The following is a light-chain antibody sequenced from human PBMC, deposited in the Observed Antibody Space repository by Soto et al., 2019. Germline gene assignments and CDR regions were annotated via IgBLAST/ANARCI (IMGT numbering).Light chain of an antibody. CDR2: EGS. V-gene: IGLV2-23*01. Sequence: QSALTQPASVSGSPGQSITISCTGTSSDVGSYNLVSWYQQHPGKAPKLMIYEGSKRPSGVSHRFSGSKSGNTASLTISGLQAEDEADDYCCAYAGSSTPNWVFGGGTKVTVL. J-gene: IGLJ3*02. CDR3: CAYAGSSTPNWV. CDR1: SSDVGSYNL.